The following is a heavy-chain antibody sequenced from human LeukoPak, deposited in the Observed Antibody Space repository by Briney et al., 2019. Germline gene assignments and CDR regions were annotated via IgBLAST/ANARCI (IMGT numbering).Heavy chain of an antibody. CDR2: IYYSGST. V-gene: IGHV4-59*01. CDR1: GGSISSYY. Sequence: SETLSLTCTVSGGSISSYYWSWIRQPPGKGLEWIGYIYYSGSTNYNPSLKSRATTSVDTSKNQFSLKLSSVTAADTAVYYCARVGTGYSYGPIDYWGQGTLVTVSS. CDR3: ARVGTGYSYGPIDY. D-gene: IGHD5-18*01. J-gene: IGHJ4*02.